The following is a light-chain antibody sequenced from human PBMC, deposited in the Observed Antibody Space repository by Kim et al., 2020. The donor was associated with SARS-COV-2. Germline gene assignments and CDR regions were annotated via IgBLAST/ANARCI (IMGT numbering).Light chain of an antibody. Sequence: SYELTQPPSVSVSPGQTASITCSGDKLGDKYACWYQQKPGQSPVLVIYQDSKRPSGIPERFSGSNSGNTVTLTISGTQAMDEADYYCQAWDSSTGVFGGGNQLTVL. CDR2: QDS. J-gene: IGLJ2*01. V-gene: IGLV3-1*01. CDR3: QAWDSSTGV. CDR1: KLGDKY.